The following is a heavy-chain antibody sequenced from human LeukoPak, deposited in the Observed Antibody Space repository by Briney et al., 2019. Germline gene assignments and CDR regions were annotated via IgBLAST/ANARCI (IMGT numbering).Heavy chain of an antibody. CDR2: IYDSGST. V-gene: IGHV4-4*02. J-gene: IGHJ4*02. CDR1: GGSISSSNW. Sequence: SETLSLTCAVSGGSISSSNWRSGVRPPPGKGLEWIGEIYDSGSTNYNPSLKTRVTISVDKSKNHFSLKLSSVTAADTAVYYCAREDRDYGSGDFDYWGQGTLVTVSS. D-gene: IGHD3-10*01. CDR3: AREDRDYGSGDFDY.